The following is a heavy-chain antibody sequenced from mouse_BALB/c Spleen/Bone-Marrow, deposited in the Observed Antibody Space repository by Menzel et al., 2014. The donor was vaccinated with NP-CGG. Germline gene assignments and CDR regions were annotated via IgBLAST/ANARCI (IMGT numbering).Heavy chain of an antibody. CDR1: GFIFSDYY. D-gene: IGHD1-1*01. CDR3: ARYGSSPYAMDY. CDR2: ISDGGSYT. V-gene: IGHV5-4*02. Sequence: EVQLVESGGGLVKPGGSLKLSCAASGFIFSDYYMYWVRQTPEKRLEWVATISDGGSYTYYPDSVKGRFTISRDNAKNNLYLQMSSLKSEDTAMYYCARYGSSPYAMDYWGQGTSVTVSS. J-gene: IGHJ4*01.